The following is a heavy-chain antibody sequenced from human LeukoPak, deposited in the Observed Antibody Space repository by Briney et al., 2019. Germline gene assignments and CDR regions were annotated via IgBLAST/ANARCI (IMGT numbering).Heavy chain of an antibody. CDR3: ARTALWLGDYYYYGMDV. Sequence: GGSLRLSCAASGFTFSSYAMHWVRQAPGKGLEWVAVISYDGSNRYYADSVKGRFTISRDNSKNTLYLQMNSLRAEDTAVYYCARTALWLGDYYYYGMDVWGQGTTVTVSS. CDR2: ISYDGSNR. CDR1: GFTFSSYA. V-gene: IGHV3-30-3*01. D-gene: IGHD3-10*01. J-gene: IGHJ6*02.